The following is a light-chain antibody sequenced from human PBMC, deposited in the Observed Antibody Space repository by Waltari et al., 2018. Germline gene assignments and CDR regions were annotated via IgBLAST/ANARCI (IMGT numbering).Light chain of an antibody. V-gene: IGKV3-20*01. J-gene: IGKJ2*01. CDR1: QSLTSYY. Sequence: VLTQSPGTLSLSPGERVTLSCRASQSLTSYYLAWYQHKPGQAPRLLIYGASNRAAGIPDRFSGSGSGTDFTLTISRLEPEDSGVYYCQQYGGSPSYTFGQGTKLEI. CDR2: GAS. CDR3: QQYGGSPSYT.